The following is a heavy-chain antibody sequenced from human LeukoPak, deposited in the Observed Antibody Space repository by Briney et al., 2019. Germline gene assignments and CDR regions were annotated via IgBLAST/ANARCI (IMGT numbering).Heavy chain of an antibody. D-gene: IGHD3-22*01. Sequence: ASVKVSCKASVYTFTDYTMHWLRQAPGQRLDWMGWINGGSGNTKYSPEFQGRVTITRDTSASTAYMELSSLRSEDTAVYYCANPRYDSSGYYYVDWGRGTLVTVSS. J-gene: IGHJ4*02. CDR1: VYTFTDYT. CDR3: ANPRYDSSGYYYVD. V-gene: IGHV1-3*01. CDR2: INGGSGNT.